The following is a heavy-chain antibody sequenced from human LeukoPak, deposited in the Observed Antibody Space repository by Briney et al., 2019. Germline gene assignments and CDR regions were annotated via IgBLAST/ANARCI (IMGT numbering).Heavy chain of an antibody. D-gene: IGHD2-15*01. J-gene: IGHJ4*02. Sequence: GGSLRLSCAASGFTFDDYAMHWVRQAPGKGLEWVSSISYSSGHIYYADSVKGRFTISRDNAKNSLYLQMNSLRVEDTAVYYCARVGEGYCSGGSCYAGDYWGQGTLVTVSS. V-gene: IGHV3-21*01. CDR2: ISYSSGHI. CDR3: ARVGEGYCSGGSCYAGDY. CDR1: GFTFDDYA.